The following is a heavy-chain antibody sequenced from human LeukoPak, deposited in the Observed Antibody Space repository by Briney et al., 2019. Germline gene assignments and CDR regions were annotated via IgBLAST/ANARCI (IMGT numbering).Heavy chain of an antibody. V-gene: IGHV4-4*07. J-gene: IGHJ4*02. D-gene: IGHD3-16*01. CDR3: ARNDLDC. Sequence: SETLSLTCTVSGGSISTYYWSWVRQPAGKGLEWIGRIYTSGITNYNPSLKSRLTMTLDTSKNQFSLNLSSVTDADTAMYYCARNDLDCWGRGTLVTVSS. CDR2: IYTSGIT. CDR1: GGSISTYY.